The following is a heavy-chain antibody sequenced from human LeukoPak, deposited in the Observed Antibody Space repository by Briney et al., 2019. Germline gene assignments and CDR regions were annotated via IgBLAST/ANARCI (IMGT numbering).Heavy chain of an antibody. Sequence: PETLSLTCTVSGGSVSSSTNYWGWIRQPPGKGLEWIGTIYYSGSTYYNPSLKSRVSLSVDTSKNQFSLKLSSVTAADTAVYYCARRATIAAAGIDYWGQGTLVTVSS. CDR3: ARRATIAAAGIDY. J-gene: IGHJ4*02. CDR2: IYYSGST. V-gene: IGHV4-39*01. D-gene: IGHD6-13*01. CDR1: GGSVSSSTNY.